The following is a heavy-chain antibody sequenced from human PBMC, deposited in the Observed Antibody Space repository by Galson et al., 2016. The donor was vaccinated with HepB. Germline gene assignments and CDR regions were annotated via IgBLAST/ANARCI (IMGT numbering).Heavy chain of an antibody. J-gene: IGHJ4*02. CDR1: GASLSNYF. CDR3: ARYDVSGRWLDY. D-gene: IGHD3-16*01. Sequence: ETLSLTCSVSGASLSNYFWTWVRQSPGKGLEWIGHVHSWVTTSYNPSLVSRVTLSIDMSKNQFSLSLRPLTAADTAVYLCARYDVSGRWLDYWGQGILVTVSS. V-gene: IGHV4-4*07. CDR2: VHSWVTT.